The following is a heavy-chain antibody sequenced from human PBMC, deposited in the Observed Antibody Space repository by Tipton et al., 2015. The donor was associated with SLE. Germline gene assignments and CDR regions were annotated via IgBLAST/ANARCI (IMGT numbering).Heavy chain of an antibody. D-gene: IGHD2-21*01. CDR1: GGSISSYY. CDR2: IYYSGST. J-gene: IGHJ6*02. CDR3: ARSRGGPIVEMGMDV. V-gene: IGHV4-59*12. Sequence: TLPLTCTVSGGSISSYYWSWIRQPPGKGLEWIGYIYYSGSTNYNPSLKSRVTISVDTSKNQFSLKLSSVTAADTAVYYCARSRGGPIVEMGMDVWGQGTTVTVSS.